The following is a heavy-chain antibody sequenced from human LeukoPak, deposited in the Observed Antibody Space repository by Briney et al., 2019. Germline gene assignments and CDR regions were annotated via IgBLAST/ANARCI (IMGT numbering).Heavy chain of an antibody. V-gene: IGHV4-34*01. CDR1: GGSFSGYY. J-gene: IGHJ4*02. CDR3: AGGTPRY. Sequence: PSETLSLTCAVYGGSFSGYYWSWIRQPPGKGLEWIGEINHSGSTNYNPPLKSRVTISVDTSKNQFSLKLSSVTAADTVVYYCAGGTPRYWGQGTLVTVSS. CDR2: INHSGST.